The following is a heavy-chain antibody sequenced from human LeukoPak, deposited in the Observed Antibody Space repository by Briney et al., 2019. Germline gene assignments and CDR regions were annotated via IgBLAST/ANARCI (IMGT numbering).Heavy chain of an antibody. CDR3: ASFDYGGSYYFDY. Sequence: SGGSLRLSCAASGFTFSSYSMNWVRQAPGKGLEWVSSISSSSSYIYYADSVKGRFTISRDNAKNSLYLQMNSLRAEDTAVYYCASFDYGGSYYFDYWGQGTLVTVSS. CDR1: GFTFSSYS. CDR2: ISSSSSYI. J-gene: IGHJ4*02. V-gene: IGHV3-21*01. D-gene: IGHD4-23*01.